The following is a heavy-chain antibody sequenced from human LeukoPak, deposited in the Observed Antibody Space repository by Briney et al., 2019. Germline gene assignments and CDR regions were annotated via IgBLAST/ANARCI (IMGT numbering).Heavy chain of an antibody. CDR3: ARILYDILTGYDYYMDV. CDR2: INPDSGGT. Sequence: ASVKVSCKASGYTFTGYYMHWVRQAPGHGLEWMGWINPDSGGTNYAQKFQGRVTMTRDTSINTAYMELSRLRSDDTAVYYCARILYDILTGYDYYMDVWGKGTAVTISS. D-gene: IGHD3-9*01. V-gene: IGHV1-2*02. J-gene: IGHJ6*03. CDR1: GYTFTGYY.